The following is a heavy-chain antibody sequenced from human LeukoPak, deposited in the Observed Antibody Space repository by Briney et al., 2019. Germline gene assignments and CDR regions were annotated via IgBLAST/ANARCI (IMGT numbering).Heavy chain of an antibody. Sequence: ASETLSLTCTVSGGSISSYYWSWIRQPAGKGLEWIGRIYTSGSTNYNPSLKSRVTVSVDTSKNQFSLKLSSVTAADTAVYYCARAYYGSGKAAMDVWGKGTTVTVSS. V-gene: IGHV4-4*07. D-gene: IGHD3-10*01. CDR2: IYTSGST. J-gene: IGHJ6*04. CDR3: ARAYYGSGKAAMDV. CDR1: GGSISSYY.